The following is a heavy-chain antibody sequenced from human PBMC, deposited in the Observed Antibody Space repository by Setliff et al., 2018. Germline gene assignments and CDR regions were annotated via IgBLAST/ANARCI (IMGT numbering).Heavy chain of an antibody. V-gene: IGHV3-30*02. Sequence: PGGSLRLSCAASGFLFSSYGMHWVRQAPGKGLEWVAFIQYDGSDKYYEDSVKGRFTISRDNSKNTVYLQVNSLRGEDTAVYYCTTGPFDYWGQGTLVTVPQ. CDR3: TTGPFDY. CDR2: IQYDGSDK. J-gene: IGHJ4*02. CDR1: GFLFSSYG.